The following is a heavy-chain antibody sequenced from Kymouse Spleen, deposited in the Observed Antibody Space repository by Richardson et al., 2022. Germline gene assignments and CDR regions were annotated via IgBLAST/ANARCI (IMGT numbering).Heavy chain of an antibody. CDR3: ARVLELLYAFDI. V-gene: IGHV4-34*01. D-gene: IGHD1-7*01. J-gene: IGHJ3*02. CDR1: GGSFSGYY. Sequence: QVQLQQWGAGLLKPSETLSLTCAVYGGSFSGYYWSWIRQPPGKGLEWIGEINHSGSTNYNPSLKSRVTISVDTSKNQFSLKLSSVTAADTAVYYCARVLELLYAFDIWGQGTMVTVSS. CDR2: INHSGST.